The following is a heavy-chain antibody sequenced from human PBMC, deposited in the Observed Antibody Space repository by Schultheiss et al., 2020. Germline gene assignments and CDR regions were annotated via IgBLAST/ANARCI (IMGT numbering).Heavy chain of an antibody. Sequence: GGSLRLSCAASGFTFSSYAMSWVRQAPGKGLEWVSTISGSGGNTYYADSVKGRFTVSRDNSKNTVHLQMNSLRADDTAVYYCAKTPRYCSGGSCYAGYFDPWGQGTLVTVSS. CDR1: GFTFSSYA. V-gene: IGHV3-23*01. CDR3: AKTPRYCSGGSCYAGYFDP. CDR2: ISGSGGNT. J-gene: IGHJ5*02. D-gene: IGHD2-15*01.